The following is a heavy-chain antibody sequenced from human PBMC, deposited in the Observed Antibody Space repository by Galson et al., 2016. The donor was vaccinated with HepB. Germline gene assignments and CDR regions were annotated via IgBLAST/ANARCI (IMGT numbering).Heavy chain of an antibody. J-gene: IGHJ6*03. CDR1: GGSFSGYY. Sequence: SETLSLTCAVYGGSFSGYYWSWIRQPPGKGLEWIGEINHSGSTNYNPSLKSRVTISVDTSKNQFSLKLSSVTAADTAVYYCARGDNPDYGDYASAYYYMDVWAKGPRSPSP. CDR2: INHSGST. CDR3: ARGDNPDYGDYASAYYYMDV. V-gene: IGHV4-34*01. D-gene: IGHD4-17*01.